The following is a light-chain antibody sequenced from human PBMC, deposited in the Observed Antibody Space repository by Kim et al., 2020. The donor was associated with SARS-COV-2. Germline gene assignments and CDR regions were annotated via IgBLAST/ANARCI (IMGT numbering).Light chain of an antibody. V-gene: IGKV1-5*03. CDR1: QSVRTW. CDR2: KAS. CDR3: QHYYNSDSRT. J-gene: IGKJ1*01. Sequence: DIQMTQSPSTLSASIGDRVTITCRASQSVRTWLAWYQQKPGKAPKLLIYKASSLESGVPSRFSGSGSGTEFTLTISSLQPDDFATYYCQHYYNSDSRTFGQGTKVDIK.